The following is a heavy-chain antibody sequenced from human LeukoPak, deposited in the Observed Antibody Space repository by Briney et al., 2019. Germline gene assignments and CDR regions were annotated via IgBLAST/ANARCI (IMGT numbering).Heavy chain of an antibody. J-gene: IGHJ6*02. V-gene: IGHV1-18*01. CDR2: ISAYNGNT. CDR1: GCTFSSYG. Sequence: GASVKVSCKASGCTFSSYGIDWVRQAPGQGLEWMGWISAYNGNTNYAQHLQGRVTMTTDTSTSTAYMELRSLRSDDTAVYYCASGSSQPSNSCRNYYYCYGMDVWGQGTTVTVSS. D-gene: IGHD2-2*01. CDR3: ASGSSQPSNSCRNYYYCYGMDV.